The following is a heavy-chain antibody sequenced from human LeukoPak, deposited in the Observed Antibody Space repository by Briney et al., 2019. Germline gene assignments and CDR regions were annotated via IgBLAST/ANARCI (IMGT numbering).Heavy chain of an antibody. V-gene: IGHV4-30-4*01. J-gene: IGHJ4*02. D-gene: IGHD3-10*01. Sequence: SQTLSLTCTVSGGSISSGDYYWSWIRQPPGKGLEWIGYIYYSGSTYYNPSLKSRVTISVDTSKNQFSLKLSSVTAADTAVYYCARQGDTMVRGVDYWGQGTLVTVSS. CDR3: ARQGDTMVRGVDY. CDR1: GGSISSGDYY. CDR2: IYYSGST.